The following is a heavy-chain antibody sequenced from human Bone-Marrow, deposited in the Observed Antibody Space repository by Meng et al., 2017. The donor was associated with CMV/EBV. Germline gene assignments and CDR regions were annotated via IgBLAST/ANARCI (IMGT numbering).Heavy chain of an antibody. V-gene: IGHV3-23*01. CDR3: AKMIVDSYYYGMDV. CDR2: ISDRGDNI. Sequence: GESLKISCAASGFTFSTYAMTWVRQAPGKGLEWVSAISDRGDNIYYADSVKGRFTISRDNSKNTLYLQMNSLRAEDTAVYYCAKMIVDSYYYGMDVWGQGTTVTVSS. D-gene: IGHD3-22*01. CDR1: GFTFSTYA. J-gene: IGHJ6*02.